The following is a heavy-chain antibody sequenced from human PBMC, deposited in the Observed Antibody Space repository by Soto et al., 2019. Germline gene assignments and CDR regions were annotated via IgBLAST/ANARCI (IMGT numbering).Heavy chain of an antibody. D-gene: IGHD3-10*01. V-gene: IGHV4-4*07. Sequence: SETLSLTCPVSGGSIISYYWIWSRQSAGKGLEWIGRIYNGGNTQYNPSLKSRVTMSADTSKNQFSLRLNSVTAADTAVYYCARDGSDSYGLDVWGQGTTVTVSS. CDR2: IYNGGNT. J-gene: IGHJ6*02. CDR3: ARDGSDSYGLDV. CDR1: GGSIISYY.